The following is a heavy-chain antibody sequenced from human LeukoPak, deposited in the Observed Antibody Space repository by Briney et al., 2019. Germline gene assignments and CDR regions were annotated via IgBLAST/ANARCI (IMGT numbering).Heavy chain of an antibody. J-gene: IGHJ4*02. CDR2: IDPSDSYT. V-gene: IGHV5-10-1*01. CDR3: ARHIRGYSYGFDY. CDR1: GYSLTSYW. Sequence: GESLKISRKGSGYSLTSYWISWVRQMPGKGLGRIGRIDPSDSYTNYSPSFQGHVTISADKSISTAYLQWSSLKASDTAMYYCARHIRGYSYGFDYWGQGTLVTVSS. D-gene: IGHD5-18*01.